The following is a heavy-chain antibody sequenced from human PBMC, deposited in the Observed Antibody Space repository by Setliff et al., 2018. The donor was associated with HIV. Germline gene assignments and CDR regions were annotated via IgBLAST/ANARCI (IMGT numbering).Heavy chain of an antibody. CDR3: AGEGFGGTGDIPMAVLDY. J-gene: IGHJ4*02. CDR2: INHKSGGA. Sequence: GASVKVSCKASGYTFTAHDMHWVRQAPGQGLEWMGWINHKSGGANVAQKFQGRVTMARDTSITSVYMELSGLIFDDTAVYYCAGEGFGGTGDIPMAVLDYWGQGTLVTVSS. D-gene: IGHD3-16*01. V-gene: IGHV1-2*02. CDR1: GYTFTAHD.